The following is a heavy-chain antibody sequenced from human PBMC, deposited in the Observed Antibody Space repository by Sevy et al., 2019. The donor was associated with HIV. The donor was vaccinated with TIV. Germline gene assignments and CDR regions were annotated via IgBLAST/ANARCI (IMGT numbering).Heavy chain of an antibody. CDR2: ISWNSGNI. J-gene: IGHJ4*02. Sequence: GGSLRLSCVASGFTFDDYAMHWVRQVPGKGLEWVSGISWNSGNINYAESVKGRFTISRDNAKNSLFLQMNSLRVEDVASYYCAKDRGGRGYIYDDFEYWGQGTLVTVSS. CDR1: GFTFDDYA. D-gene: IGHD5-18*01. V-gene: IGHV3-9*03. CDR3: AKDRGGRGYIYDDFEY.